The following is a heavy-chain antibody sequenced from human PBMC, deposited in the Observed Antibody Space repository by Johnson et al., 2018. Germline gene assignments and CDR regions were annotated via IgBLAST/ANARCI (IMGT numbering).Heavy chain of an antibody. V-gene: IGHV5-51*01. CDR1: GYSFTSYW. D-gene: IGHD3-9*01. CDR2: IYPGDSDT. CDR3: AIAVSPTGFDI. J-gene: IGHJ3*02. Sequence: FQLGQSGAEVKEHRVSRKISCKGSGYSFTSYWIGWVRQMPGKGLEWMGMIYPGDSDTRYSPSFQGQVTISADKSISPAHLHWSSLKASDTAMYYCAIAVSPTGFDIWGQGTKVTVSS.